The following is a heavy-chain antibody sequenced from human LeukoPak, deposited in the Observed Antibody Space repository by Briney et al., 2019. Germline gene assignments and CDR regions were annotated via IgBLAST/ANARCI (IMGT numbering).Heavy chain of an antibody. CDR2: IYYSGST. CDR1: GGSISSYY. J-gene: IGHJ6*02. Sequence: SDTLSLTCTVSGGSISSYYWSWIRQPPGKGLEWIGYIYYSGSTNYNPSLKSRVTISVDTSKNQFFLKLSSVTAADTAVYYCAREVGRTNYYYYGMDVWGQGTTVTVSS. D-gene: IGHD2-2*01. V-gene: IGHV4-59*01. CDR3: AREVGRTNYYYYGMDV.